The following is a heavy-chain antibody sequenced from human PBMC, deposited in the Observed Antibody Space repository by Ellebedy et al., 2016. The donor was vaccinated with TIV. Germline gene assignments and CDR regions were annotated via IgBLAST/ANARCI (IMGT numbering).Heavy chain of an antibody. D-gene: IGHD3-22*01. V-gene: IGHV3-33*01. CDR1: GFTFSSYG. J-gene: IGHJ4*02. Sequence: GESLKISCAASGFTFSSYGMHWVRQAPGKGLEWVAVIWYDGSNKYYADSVKGRFTISRDNAKNSLYLQMNSLRAEDTAVYYCARRYYDSSGYVFFDYWGQGTLVTVSS. CDR3: ARRYYDSSGYVFFDY. CDR2: IWYDGSNK.